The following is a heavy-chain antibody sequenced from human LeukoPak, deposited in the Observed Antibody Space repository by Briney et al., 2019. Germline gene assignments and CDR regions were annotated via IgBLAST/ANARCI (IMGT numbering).Heavy chain of an antibody. V-gene: IGHV1-8*01. Sequence: ASVKVSRKASGYTFTSYDINWVRQATGQGLEWMGWMNPNSGNTGYAQKFQGRVTMTRNTSISTAYMELSSLRSEDTAVYYCARGYVLLWFGELLHWFDPWGQGTLVTVSS. J-gene: IGHJ5*02. CDR2: MNPNSGNT. CDR1: GYTFTSYD. D-gene: IGHD3-10*01. CDR3: ARGYVLLWFGELLHWFDP.